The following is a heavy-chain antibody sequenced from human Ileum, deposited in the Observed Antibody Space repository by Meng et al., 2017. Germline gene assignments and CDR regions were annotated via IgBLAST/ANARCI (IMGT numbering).Heavy chain of an antibody. CDR3: ARDRSLAS. CDR1: GFIFSSYW. J-gene: IGHJ4*02. CDR2: IKQDGSEK. D-gene: IGHD1-14*01. Sequence: GESLKISCAASGFIFSSYWMSLVRQAPGKGLEWVANIKQDGSEKYYVDSVKGRFTISRDNAKNSLYLQMNSLRAEDTAVYYCARDRSLASWGQGTLVTVSS. V-gene: IGHV3-7*01.